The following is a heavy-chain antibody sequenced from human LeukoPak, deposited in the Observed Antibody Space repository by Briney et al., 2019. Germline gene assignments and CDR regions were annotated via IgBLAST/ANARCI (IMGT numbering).Heavy chain of an antibody. J-gene: IGHJ6*02. CDR3: ARSSSSSWSYGMDV. D-gene: IGHD6-13*01. CDR1: DGSISSYF. V-gene: IGHV4-4*07. Sequence: SETLSLTCTVSDGSISSYFWSWIRQPAGKGLEWIGRIFPSGSTNYNPSLKSRVTMSIDTSKNQFSLKLSSVTAADTGMYYCARSSSSSWSYGMDVWGQGTTVTVSS. CDR2: IFPSGST.